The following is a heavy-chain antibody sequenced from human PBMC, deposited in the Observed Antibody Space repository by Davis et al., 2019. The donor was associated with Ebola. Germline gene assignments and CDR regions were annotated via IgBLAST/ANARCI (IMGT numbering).Heavy chain of an antibody. CDR3: ARLIVGAGWFDP. Sequence: PSETLSLTCTVSAYSLIHVYYFWTWIRQHPGKGLEWIGYIYSSGNTHYNPSLKSLITISLATSKGHFSLKLSSVTAADTAVYYCARLIVGAGWFDPWGQGTLVTVAS. J-gene: IGHJ5*02. CDR2: IYSSGNT. CDR1: AYSLIHVYYF. V-gene: IGHV4-31*01. D-gene: IGHD2-15*01.